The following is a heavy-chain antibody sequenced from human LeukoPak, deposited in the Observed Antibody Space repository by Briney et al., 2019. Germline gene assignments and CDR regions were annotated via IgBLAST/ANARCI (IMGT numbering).Heavy chain of an antibody. J-gene: IGHJ4*02. Sequence: SETLSLTCTVSGGSITNYYWSWIRQPPGKGLEWIGYIYYSGSTNHNPSLKSRVTISVDTSKNQFSLSLSSVTAADTAVYYCARATSYTGHLGWWGQGTLVTVSS. CDR3: ARATSYTGHLGW. CDR1: GGSITNYY. V-gene: IGHV4-59*08. CDR2: IYYSGST. D-gene: IGHD6-19*01.